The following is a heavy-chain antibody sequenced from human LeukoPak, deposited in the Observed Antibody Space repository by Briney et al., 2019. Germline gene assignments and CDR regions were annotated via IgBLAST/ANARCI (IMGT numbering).Heavy chain of an antibody. CDR1: GFTFSSYA. V-gene: IGHV3-30-3*01. J-gene: IGHJ6*02. CDR3: ARVPSSLMVYAGGVSPRRYRYYYYGMDV. CDR2: ISYDGSNK. Sequence: PGRSLRLSCAASGFTFSSYAMHWVRQAPGKGLEWVAVISYDGSNKYYADSVKGRFTISRDNSKNTLYLQMSSLRSEDTAVYYCARVPSSLMVYAGGVSPRRYRYYYYGMDVWGQGTTVTVSS. D-gene: IGHD2-8*01.